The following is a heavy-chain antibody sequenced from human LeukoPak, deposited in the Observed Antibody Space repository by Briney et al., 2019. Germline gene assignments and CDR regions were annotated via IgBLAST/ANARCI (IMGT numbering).Heavy chain of an antibody. J-gene: IGHJ4*02. D-gene: IGHD2-2*01. CDR3: ARGMSCRSTSCYPYYFDY. CDR2: IIPIFGTA. Sequence: GASVKVSCKASGGTFSSYAISWVRQAPGQGLEWMGGIIPIFGTANYAQKFQGRVTITTDESTSTAYMELSSLRSEDTAVYYCARGMSCRSTSCYPYYFDYWGQGTLVTVSS. V-gene: IGHV1-69*05. CDR1: GGTFSSYA.